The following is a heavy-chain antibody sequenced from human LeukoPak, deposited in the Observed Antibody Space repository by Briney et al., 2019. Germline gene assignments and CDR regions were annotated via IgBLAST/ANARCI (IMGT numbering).Heavy chain of an antibody. V-gene: IGHV3-11*01. CDR2: ISGSGSTV. J-gene: IGHJ5*01. Sequence: PGGSLRLSCAASGFTFSDYYMSWIRQAPGKGLEWVSYISGSGSTVYYAASVRGRFTISRDNAKNSLFLQMNSLRAEDTAVYYCARDHGNSDPGDWFDSWGQGTLVTVSS. CDR3: ARDHGNSDPGDWFDS. D-gene: IGHD4-23*01. CDR1: GFTFSDYY.